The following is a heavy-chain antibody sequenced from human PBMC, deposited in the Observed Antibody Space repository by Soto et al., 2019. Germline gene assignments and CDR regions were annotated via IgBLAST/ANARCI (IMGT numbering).Heavy chain of an antibody. D-gene: IGHD4-17*01. V-gene: IGHV4-4*02. CDR1: GGSISSSNW. J-gene: IGHJ4*02. CDR2: IYHSGST. Sequence: SETLSLTCAVSGGSISSSNWWSWVRQPPGKGLEWIGEIYHSGSTNYNPSLKSRVTISVDKSKNQFSLRLNSVTAADTAVYYCARAGLRPYYFDYWGQGTLVTVS. CDR3: ARAGLRPYYFDY.